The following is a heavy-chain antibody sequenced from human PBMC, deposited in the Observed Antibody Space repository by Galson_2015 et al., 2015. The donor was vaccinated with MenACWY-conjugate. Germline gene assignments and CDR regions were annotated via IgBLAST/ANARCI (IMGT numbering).Heavy chain of an antibody. CDR3: TRHLGSTPRDYGMDV. V-gene: IGHV5-51*01. CDR1: GYSFTNYW. J-gene: IGHJ6*02. D-gene: IGHD3-16*01. CDR2: IYPGDSDT. Sequence: QSGAEVKKPGESLKISCKGSGYSFTNYWIGWVRQMPGKGLEWMGIIYPGDSDTRYSPSFQVQVTISADKSISTAYLQWSSLKASDTAMYYCTRHLGSTPRDYGMDVWGQGTTVTVSS.